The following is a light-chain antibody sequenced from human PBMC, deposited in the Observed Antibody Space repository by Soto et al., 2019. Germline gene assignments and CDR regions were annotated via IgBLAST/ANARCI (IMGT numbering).Light chain of an antibody. CDR2: EVT. CDR3: CSYAGNSEV. CDR1: SGDVGSYNL. V-gene: IGLV2-23*02. J-gene: IGLJ1*01. Sequence: QSALTQPASVSGSPGRWISIPCTGTSGDVGSYNLVSWYQQHPGKAPKLLIYEVTERPSGVSNRFSGSKSGSTASLTISGLQPDDEADYYCCSYAGNSEVFGTGTKVTVL.